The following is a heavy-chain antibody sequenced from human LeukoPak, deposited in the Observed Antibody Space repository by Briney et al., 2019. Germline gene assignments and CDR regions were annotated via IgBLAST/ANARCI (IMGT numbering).Heavy chain of an antibody. V-gene: IGHV4-39*01. D-gene: IGHD5-18*01. CDR2: ITNTGNT. CDR1: GDSISNSAYY. Sequence: SETLSLTCTVSGDSISNSAYYWVWIRQPPGKGLEWIGTITNTGNTYSNPSLKSRVTISIDTSKTQISLKLSSVTAADTAVYYCARNSRIQGELNYWGQGTLVTVSS. J-gene: IGHJ4*02. CDR3: ARNSRIQGELNY.